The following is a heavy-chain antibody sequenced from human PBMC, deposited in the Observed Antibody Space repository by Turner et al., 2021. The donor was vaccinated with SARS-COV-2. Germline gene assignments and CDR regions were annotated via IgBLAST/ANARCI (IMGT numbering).Heavy chain of an antibody. D-gene: IGHD3-22*01. CDR3: ASYYYDSSGYHYAFDY. J-gene: IGHJ4*02. CDR2: IYYRGST. V-gene: IGHV4-59*01. CDR1: GGSISSYY. Sequence: QVQLQESGPGLVKPSETLSLTCTVSGGSISSYYCTWIRQPPGKGLEWIGYIYYRGSTNYNPSLKSRVTMTVETSKNQFSLKLSSVTAADTAGYYCASYYYDSSGYHYAFDYWGQGSLVTVAS.